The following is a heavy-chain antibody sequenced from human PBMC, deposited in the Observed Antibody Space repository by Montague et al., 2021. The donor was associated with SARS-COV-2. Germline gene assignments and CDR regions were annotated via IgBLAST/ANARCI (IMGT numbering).Heavy chain of an antibody. CDR1: GYTFTSYG. Sequence: SVRVSCKASGYTFTSYGISWMRQAPGQGLEWMGWISLYNGNTNYXQKFQGRVTMTTDTSTSTAYMELRSLRSDDTAVYYCARDRISHYGMDVWGQGTTVTVSS. CDR2: ISLYNGNT. J-gene: IGHJ6*02. CDR3: ARDRISHYGMDV. V-gene: IGHV1-18*01. D-gene: IGHD3-3*02.